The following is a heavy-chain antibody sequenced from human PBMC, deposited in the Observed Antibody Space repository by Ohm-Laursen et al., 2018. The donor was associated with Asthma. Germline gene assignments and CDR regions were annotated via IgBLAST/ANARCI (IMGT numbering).Heavy chain of an antibody. V-gene: IGHV3-21*04. CDR1: GYTFSRYS. CDR2: ISTASSFI. D-gene: IGHD5-18*01. CDR3: AKGVRYSYGYEYFDL. J-gene: IGHJ2*01. Sequence: SLRLSCAASGYTFSRYSIHWVRQIPGKGLEWVASISTASSFIYYADSVRGRFTTSRDNARNSVYLQMNSLRAEDTAVYYCAKGVRYSYGYEYFDLWGRGTLVTVSS.